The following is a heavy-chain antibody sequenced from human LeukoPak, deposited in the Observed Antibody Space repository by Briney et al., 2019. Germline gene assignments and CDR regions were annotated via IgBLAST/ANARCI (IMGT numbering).Heavy chain of an antibody. Sequence: GGSLRLSCAASGFTFISYWMSWVRQAPGKGLEWVANIKQDASEKYYVDSVKGRFTISRDNSKNSLYLQMNSLRAEDTALYYCAKDHSSGYYGPPGIWGQGTMVTVSS. CDR1: GFTFISYW. CDR3: AKDHSSGYYGPPGI. D-gene: IGHD3-22*01. CDR2: IKQDASEK. V-gene: IGHV3-7*03. J-gene: IGHJ3*02.